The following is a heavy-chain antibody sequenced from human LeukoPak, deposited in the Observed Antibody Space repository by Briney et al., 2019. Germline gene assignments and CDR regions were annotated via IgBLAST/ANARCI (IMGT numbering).Heavy chain of an antibody. Sequence: PSETLSLTCTVSGGSISSSSYYWGWIRQPPGKGLEWIGSIYYSGSTYYNPSLKSRVTISVDTSKNQFSLKLSSVTAADTAVYYCARHMGAQYSSGWSGGDYWGQGTLVTVSS. CDR3: ARHMGAQYSSGWSGGDY. CDR2: IYYSGST. J-gene: IGHJ4*02. CDR1: GGSISSSSYY. D-gene: IGHD6-19*01. V-gene: IGHV4-39*01.